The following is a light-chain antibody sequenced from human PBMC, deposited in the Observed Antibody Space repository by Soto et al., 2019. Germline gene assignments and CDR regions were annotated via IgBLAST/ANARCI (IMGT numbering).Light chain of an antibody. CDR1: SNDVGGYDY. CDR3: SSYTNINTRACV. CDR2: EVT. J-gene: IGLJ1*01. Sequence: QSALTQPASVSGSPGQSITISCTGTSNDVGGYDYVSWYQQHSGKVPKLIIYEVTDRPSGVSNRFSGSKSGNTASLTISGLQAEDEAEYYCSSYTNINTRACVFGTGTKLTVL. V-gene: IGLV2-14*01.